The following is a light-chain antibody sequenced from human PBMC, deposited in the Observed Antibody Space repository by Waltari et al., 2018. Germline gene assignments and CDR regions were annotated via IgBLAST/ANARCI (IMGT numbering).Light chain of an antibody. J-gene: IGLJ2*01. V-gene: IGLV3-21*02. Sequence: SYELTQPPSVSAASGRTARSTCGGDAPRTKYVHSYQEKPAQAPMQVIYADSKRPSGIPERFSGSNSGNTAALTISGVEAGDEADYYCQVWDSSSDHRGLFGGGTRLTVL. CDR1: APRTKY. CDR3: QVWDSSSDHRGL. CDR2: ADS.